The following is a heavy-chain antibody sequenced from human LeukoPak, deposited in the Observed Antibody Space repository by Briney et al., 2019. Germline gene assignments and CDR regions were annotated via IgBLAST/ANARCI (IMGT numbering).Heavy chain of an antibody. Sequence: PSETLSLTCTVSGGSINSYYWRWIRQPAGKGLEWIGRIYTSGSTDYNPSLKSRVTMSVDTSKNQFSLKLSSVTVADTAVYYWTGRQLVPWFVPWGEGTLVTVSS. V-gene: IGHV4-4*07. D-gene: IGHD6-6*01. CDR2: IYTSGST. CDR3: TGRQLVPWFVP. CDR1: GGSINSYY. J-gene: IGHJ5*02.